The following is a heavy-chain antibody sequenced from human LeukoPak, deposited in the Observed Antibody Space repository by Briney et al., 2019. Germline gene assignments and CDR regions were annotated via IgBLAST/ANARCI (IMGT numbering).Heavy chain of an antibody. CDR1: GYTFTSYG. V-gene: IGHV1-18*01. Sequence: EASVKVSCKASGYTFTSYGISWVRQAPGQGLEWMGWISAYNGNTNYAQKFQGRVTMTRDMSTSTVYMELSSLRSEDTAVYYCARGIVVVPAAMYPGYYYYMDVWGKGTTVTISS. J-gene: IGHJ6*03. CDR2: ISAYNGNT. CDR3: ARGIVVVPAAMYPGYYYYMDV. D-gene: IGHD2-2*01.